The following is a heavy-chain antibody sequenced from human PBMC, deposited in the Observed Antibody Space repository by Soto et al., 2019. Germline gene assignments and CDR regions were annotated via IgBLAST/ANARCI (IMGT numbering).Heavy chain of an antibody. V-gene: IGHV3-48*03. Sequence: VGSLRLSCAASGVTFSSYEMNWVRQAPGKGLEWVSYISSSGSTIYYADSVKGRFTISRDNAKNSLYLQMNSLRAEDTAVYYCARDPGNYYYYGMDVWGQGTTVTVSS. CDR1: GVTFSSYE. CDR3: ARDPGNYYYYGMDV. D-gene: IGHD6-13*01. CDR2: ISSSGSTI. J-gene: IGHJ6*02.